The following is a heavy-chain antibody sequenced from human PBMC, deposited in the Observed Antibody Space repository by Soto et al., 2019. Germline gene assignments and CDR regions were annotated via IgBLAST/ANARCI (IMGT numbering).Heavy chain of an antibody. J-gene: IGHJ4*02. V-gene: IGHV4-59*02. D-gene: IGHD1-26*01. CDR3: ARGKVGATSG. CDR1: GGSVSSYY. CDR2: IYNSGST. Sequence: SETLSLTCTVSGGSVSSYYWSWIRQPPGKGLEWIGYIYNSGSTDYNPSLKSRVTISVDTSKNQFSLKLNSVTAADTAVYYCARGKVGATSGWGQGTLVTVSS.